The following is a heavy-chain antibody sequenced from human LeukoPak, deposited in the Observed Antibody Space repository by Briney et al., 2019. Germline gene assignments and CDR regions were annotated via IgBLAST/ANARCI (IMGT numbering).Heavy chain of an antibody. J-gene: IGHJ4*02. Sequence: SETLSLTCTVSGGSISNFYWSWFRQPPGKGLEWVGYIYYNGNTNFNPSLMRRVSISEDTSKNQFSLKLSSVTAADTAVYYCASIQCTNGVCYMDYWGQGTLVTVSS. CDR1: GGSISNFY. CDR3: ASIQCTNGVCYMDY. D-gene: IGHD2-8*01. CDR2: IYYNGNT. V-gene: IGHV4-59*01.